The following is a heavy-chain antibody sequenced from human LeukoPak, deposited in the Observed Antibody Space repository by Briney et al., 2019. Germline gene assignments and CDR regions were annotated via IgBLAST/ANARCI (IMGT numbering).Heavy chain of an antibody. CDR3: AKSPRSGRNGFFCDY. Sequence: PGGSLRLSCAASGFTVSSNYMSWVRQAPGKGLEWVSVIYSGGSTYYADSVKGRFTISRDNSKNTLYLQMNSLRAEDTAVYYCAKSPRSGRNGFFCDYWGQGTLVTVSS. V-gene: IGHV3-53*05. CDR1: GFTVSSNY. CDR2: IYSGGST. D-gene: IGHD1-26*01. J-gene: IGHJ4*02.